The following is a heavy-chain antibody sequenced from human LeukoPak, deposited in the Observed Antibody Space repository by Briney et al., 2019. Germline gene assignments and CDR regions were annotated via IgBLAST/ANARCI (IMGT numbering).Heavy chain of an antibody. CDR1: GFTFGKYW. Sequence: GGSLRLSCVASGFTFGKYWMTWVRQAPGKGLEWVANIKQDGSKKSYVDSVKGRFTISRDNAKNSLYLQMNSLRAEDTAIYYCTRVGYIDEGIDYWGQGTLVTVSS. CDR3: TRVGYIDEGIDY. D-gene: IGHD5-24*01. V-gene: IGHV3-7*04. CDR2: IKQDGSKK. J-gene: IGHJ4*02.